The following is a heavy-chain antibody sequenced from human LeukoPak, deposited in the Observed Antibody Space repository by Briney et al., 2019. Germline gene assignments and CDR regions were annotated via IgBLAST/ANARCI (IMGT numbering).Heavy chain of an antibody. Sequence: GESLRLSCAASGFTFSSYGMHWVRQAPGKGPEWVAFIRFDGNSKYYADSVKGRFTISRDNSKNTLYVQMNSLRADDTAVYYCARDKIAATALFDYWGQGALVTVSS. J-gene: IGHJ4*02. D-gene: IGHD6-13*01. CDR3: ARDKIAATALFDY. V-gene: IGHV3-30*02. CDR1: GFTFSSYG. CDR2: IRFDGNSK.